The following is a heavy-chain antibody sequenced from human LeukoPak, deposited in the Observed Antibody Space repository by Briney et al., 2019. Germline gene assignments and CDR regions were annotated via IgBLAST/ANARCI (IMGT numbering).Heavy chain of an antibody. CDR1: GFTFSSYT. D-gene: IGHD2-2*01. Sequence: PGGSLRLSCAASGFTFSSYTMSWVRQAPGKGLEWVSGVSGSGGNIHYADSVKGRFTISRDNSKNTLYLQMNSLRAEDTAVYYCAASLPNIVVVPATKGPFEYWGQGALVTVSS. CDR2: VSGSGGNI. J-gene: IGHJ4*02. CDR3: AASLPNIVVVPATKGPFEY. V-gene: IGHV3-23*01.